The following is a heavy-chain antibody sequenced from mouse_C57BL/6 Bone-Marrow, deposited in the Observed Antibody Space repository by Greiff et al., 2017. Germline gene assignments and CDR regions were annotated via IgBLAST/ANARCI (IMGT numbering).Heavy chain of an antibody. D-gene: IGHD6-1*01. CDR1: GYTFTSYW. V-gene: IGHV1-55*01. CDR3: ARRAAFYAMDY. Sequence: QVQLQQPGAELVKPGASVKMSCKASGYTFTSYWITWVKQRPGQGLAWIGDIYPGSGSTNYNEKFKSKATLTVDTSSSTAYMLLSSLTSEDSAVYYCARRAAFYAMDYWGQGTSVTVSS. CDR2: IYPGSGST. J-gene: IGHJ4*01.